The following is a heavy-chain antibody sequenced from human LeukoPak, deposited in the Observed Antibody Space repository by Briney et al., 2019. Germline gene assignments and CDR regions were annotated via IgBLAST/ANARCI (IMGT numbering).Heavy chain of an antibody. CDR3: ARDWGRAHSGWHGPPSNWFDR. CDR1: AGSTSSGSCY. D-gene: IGHD6-19*01. J-gene: IGHJ5*02. CDR2: IYTGGST. Sequence: SEALSLTSTVSAGSTSSGSCYWSWIQQPAGKGLEGIGRIYTGGSTNYTHSLKSRVTISVDTSKNPFSLKLNSVTAADTAVYYCARDWGRAHSGWHGPPSNWFDRWGEGTLVTVSS. V-gene: IGHV4-61*02.